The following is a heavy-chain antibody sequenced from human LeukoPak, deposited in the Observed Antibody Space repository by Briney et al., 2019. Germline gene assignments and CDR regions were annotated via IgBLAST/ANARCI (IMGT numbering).Heavy chain of an antibody. D-gene: IGHD3-10*01. J-gene: IGHJ4*02. CDR1: SDSISSTSYL. CDR3: ARRHYGSGNIDS. CDR2: IYSNGHI. V-gene: IGHV4-39*01. Sequence: SETLSLTCSVSSDSISSTSYLWVWVRQPPGKGLEWIGDIYSNGHISYNPSLKSRAAISVDTSKNQFSLNLSSVTAADTAVYYCARRHYGSGNIDSWGQGTLVTVSS.